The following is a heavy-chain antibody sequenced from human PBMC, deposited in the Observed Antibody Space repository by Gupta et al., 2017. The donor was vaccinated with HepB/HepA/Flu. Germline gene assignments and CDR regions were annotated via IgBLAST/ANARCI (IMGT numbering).Heavy chain of an antibody. CDR2: ISANNGNT. J-gene: IGHJ3*02. D-gene: IGHD2-2*01. V-gene: IGHV1-18*01. CDR1: GYTFINYA. CDR3: ARDRLGYCTSSSCQAFDI. Sequence: QVQLVQSGTDVKKPGASVKVSCKASGYTFINYAINWLLQAPGQGLEWMGWISANNGNTHYAQKFQGRLTMTTDTSTSTAYMELRNLRSDETAVYYCARDRLGYCTSSSCQAFDIWGQGTMVTVSS.